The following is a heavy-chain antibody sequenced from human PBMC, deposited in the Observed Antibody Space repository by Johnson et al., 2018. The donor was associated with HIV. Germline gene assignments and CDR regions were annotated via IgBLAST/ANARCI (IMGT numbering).Heavy chain of an antibody. Sequence: LLVEPGGGVVQPWRFPILSCSAPGLTTNNSGPHCVRQAPGKGLERVAVIWFDGFNNYYGDSVKGRFTISRDNSKNTLYLQMNSLRVEDTAVYYCARDGSLGGGLHDAFDIWGPGTMVTVSS. D-gene: IGHD3-16*01. CDR3: ARDGSLGGGLHDAFDI. CDR2: IWFDGFNN. CDR1: GLTTNNSG. V-gene: IGHV3-33*01. J-gene: IGHJ3*02.